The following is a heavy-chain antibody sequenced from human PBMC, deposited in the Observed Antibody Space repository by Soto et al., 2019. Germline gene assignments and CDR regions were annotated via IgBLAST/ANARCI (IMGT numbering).Heavy chain of an antibody. J-gene: IGHJ6*02. CDR3: ARVEAVAGLYNYHGLAV. CDR2: IVPIFGTT. Sequence: QVQLVQSGAEVKKPGSSVKVSCKVSGGTFSNYAIDWVRLAPGHGLEWMGGIVPIFGTTYYTQKFQGRATIIADDSTTTSYLEMSSPRSEDTAIYYCARVEAVAGLYNYHGLAVWGQGTAVTVSS. CDR1: GGTFSNYA. D-gene: IGHD6-19*01. V-gene: IGHV1-69*12.